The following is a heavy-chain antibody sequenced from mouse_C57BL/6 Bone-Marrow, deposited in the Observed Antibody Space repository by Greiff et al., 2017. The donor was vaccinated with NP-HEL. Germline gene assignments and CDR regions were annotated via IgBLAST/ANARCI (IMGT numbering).Heavy chain of an antibody. V-gene: IGHV1-64*01. D-gene: IGHD1-1*01. CDR1: GFTFTSYW. Sequence: QVQLQQPGAELVKPGASVKLSCKASGFTFTSYWMHWVKQRPGQGLEWIGMIHPNSGSTNYNEKFKSKATLTVDKSSSTAYMQLSSLTSEDSAVYYCERLPYYYGSSYDYWGQGTTLTVSS. J-gene: IGHJ2*01. CDR2: IHPNSGST. CDR3: ERLPYYYGSSYDY.